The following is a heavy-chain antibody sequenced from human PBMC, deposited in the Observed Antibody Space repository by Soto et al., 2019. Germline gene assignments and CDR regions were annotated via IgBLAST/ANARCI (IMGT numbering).Heavy chain of an antibody. V-gene: IGHV3-53*01. CDR1: GFTVSSNH. D-gene: IGHD3-22*01. Sequence: PGGSLRLSCAASGFTVSSNHMSWVRQAPGKGLEWVSVIYSGGSTYYADSVKGRFTISRDNSKNTLYLQMNSLRAEDTAVYYFARSFFSDSSGQSFDYWGRGTLVTVSS. CDR3: ARSFFSDSSGQSFDY. CDR2: IYSGGST. J-gene: IGHJ4*02.